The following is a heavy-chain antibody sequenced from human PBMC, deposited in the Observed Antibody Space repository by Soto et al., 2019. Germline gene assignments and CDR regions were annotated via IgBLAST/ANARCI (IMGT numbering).Heavy chain of an antibody. V-gene: IGHV1-18*01. J-gene: IGHJ3*02. CDR2: ISAYNGNT. CDR3: ARDPPYYDFWSGPDAFDM. Sequence: ASVKVSCKASGYTFTSYGISWVRQAPGQGLEWMGWISAYNGNTNYAQKLQGRVTMTTDTSTSTAYMELRSLRSDDTAVYYCARDPPYYDFWSGPDAFDMWGQGTMVTVSS. CDR1: GYTFTSYG. D-gene: IGHD3-3*01.